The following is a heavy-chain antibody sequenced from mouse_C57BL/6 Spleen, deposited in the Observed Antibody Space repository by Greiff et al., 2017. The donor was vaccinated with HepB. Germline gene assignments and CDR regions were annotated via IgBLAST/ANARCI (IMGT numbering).Heavy chain of an antibody. CDR1: GYTFTSYG. J-gene: IGHJ3*01. V-gene: IGHV1-81*01. Sequence: QVQLQQSGAELARPGASVKLSCKASGYTFTSYGISWVKQRTGQGLEWIGEIYPRSGNTYYNEKFKGKATLTADKSSSTAYMELRSLTSEDSAVYFCASYDGYLWFAYWGQGTLVTVSA. D-gene: IGHD2-3*01. CDR3: ASYDGYLWFAY. CDR2: IYPRSGNT.